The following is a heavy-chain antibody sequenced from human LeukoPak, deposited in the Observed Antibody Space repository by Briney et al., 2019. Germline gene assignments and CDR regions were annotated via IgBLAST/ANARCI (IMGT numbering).Heavy chain of an antibody. CDR1: GGSISSSSYY. Sequence: PSETLSLTCTVSGGSISSSSYYWGWIRQPPGKGLEWIGSIYYSGSTYYSPSLKSRVTISVDTSKNQFSLKLSSVTAADTAVYYCARHSDPNIVVVPAAIDYWGQGTLVTVSS. J-gene: IGHJ4*02. CDR3: ARHSDPNIVVVPAAIDY. D-gene: IGHD2-2*01. V-gene: IGHV4-39*01. CDR2: IYYSGST.